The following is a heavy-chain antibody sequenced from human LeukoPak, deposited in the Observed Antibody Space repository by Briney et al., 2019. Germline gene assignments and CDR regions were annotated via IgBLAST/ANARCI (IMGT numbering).Heavy chain of an antibody. V-gene: IGHV3-15*01. CDR3: TTDWGSYCGGDCYGGPFDY. Sequence: GGSLRLSCAASGFTFSNAWMSWVRQAPGEGLEWVGRIKSKTDGGTTDYAAPVKGRFTISRDDSKNTLYLQMNSLKTEDTAVYYCTTDWGSYCGGDCYGGPFDYWGQGTLVTVSS. CDR1: GFTFSNAW. CDR2: IKSKTDGGTT. J-gene: IGHJ4*02. D-gene: IGHD2-21*02.